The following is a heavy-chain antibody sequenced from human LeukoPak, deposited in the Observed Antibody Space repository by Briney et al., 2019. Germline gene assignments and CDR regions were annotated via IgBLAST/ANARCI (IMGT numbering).Heavy chain of an antibody. CDR3: ARESTPEWRTSCLDY. V-gene: IGHV3-11*01. D-gene: IGHD2-2*01. Sequence: GGSLRLSCAASGFTFSDYYMSWIRQAPGKGLEWVSYISFSGSTTYYADSVKGRFTISRDNAKNSLYLQMDSLRAEDTAVYYCARESTPEWRTSCLDYWGQGALVIVSS. CDR1: GFTFSDYY. CDR2: ISFSGSTT. J-gene: IGHJ4*02.